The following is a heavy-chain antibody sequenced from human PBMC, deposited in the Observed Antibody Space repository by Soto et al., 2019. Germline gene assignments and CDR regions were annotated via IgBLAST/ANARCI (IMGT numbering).Heavy chain of an antibody. CDR1: GGSISSGTSY. J-gene: IGHJ4*02. Sequence: VQLQESGPGLVKPSQTLSLTCTVSGGSISSGTSYWSWIRQRPGKGLEWIGYIFYRGSFYYTPSLRWRFMILAATSKNQFTRRLSSGTAEDTAVYYCARAPETPSILGVALPYFFDYWGQGALVTVSS. V-gene: IGHV4-31*03. D-gene: IGHD3-3*01. CDR2: IFYRGSF. CDR3: ARAPETPSILGVALPYFFDY.